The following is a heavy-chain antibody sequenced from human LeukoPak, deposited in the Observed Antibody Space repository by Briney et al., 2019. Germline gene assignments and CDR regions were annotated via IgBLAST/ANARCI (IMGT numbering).Heavy chain of an antibody. CDR3: AREEWFGELSLGAFDI. V-gene: IGHV1-69*04. CDR2: IIPILGIA. CDR1: GGTFSSYA. J-gene: IGHJ3*02. Sequence: SVKVSCKASGGTFSSYAISWVRQAPGQGLEWMGRIIPILGIANYAQKFQGRVTITADKSTSTAYMELSSLRSEDTAVYYCAREEWFGELSLGAFDIWGQGTMVTVSS. D-gene: IGHD3-10*01.